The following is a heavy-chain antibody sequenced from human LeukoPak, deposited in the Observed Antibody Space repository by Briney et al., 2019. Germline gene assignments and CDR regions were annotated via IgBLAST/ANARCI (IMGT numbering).Heavy chain of an antibody. CDR2: IIPILGIA. D-gene: IGHD3-22*01. V-gene: IGHV1-69*04. J-gene: IGHJ4*02. CDR3: ARDPPYYYDSSGAIPD. CDR1: GGTFSSYA. Sequence: SVKVSCKASGGTFSSYAISWVRQAPGQGLEWMGRIIPILGIANYAQKFQGRVTFTADKSTSTAYMELSSLRSEDTAVYYCARDPPYYYDSSGAIPDWGQGTLVTVSS.